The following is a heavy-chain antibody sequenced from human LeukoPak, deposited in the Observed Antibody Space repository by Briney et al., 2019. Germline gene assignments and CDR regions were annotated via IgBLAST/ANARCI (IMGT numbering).Heavy chain of an antibody. CDR1: GITFDSYA. CDR3: VKEKLAYCGGDCFGEYFQD. V-gene: IGHV3-23*01. J-gene: IGHJ1*01. D-gene: IGHD2-21*02. CDR2: ISASGGRT. Sequence: GGSLRLSCAAAGITFDSYAMSWVRQAPGKGLEWMSVISASGGRTSYADSVKDRFIISRNNSKNTLHLQMHSLRAEDTAVYYCVKEKLAYCGGDCFGEYFQDWGQGTLVTVSS.